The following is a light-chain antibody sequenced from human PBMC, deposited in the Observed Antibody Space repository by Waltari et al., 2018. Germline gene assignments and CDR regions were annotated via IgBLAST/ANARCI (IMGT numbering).Light chain of an antibody. V-gene: IGKV2-40*01. J-gene: IGKJ2*03. CDR1: QSLLYTDGYTY. CDR3: MQHKAFPYS. CDR2: GGS. Sequence: DIVMTQTPLSLPVTPGEPASISCRSSQSLLYTDGYTYLDWYLQKPGQSPQLLIYGGSNRASGVPDRFSGSGSGTDFTLKISKVEAEDVGVYYCMQHKAFPYSFGQGTKVE.